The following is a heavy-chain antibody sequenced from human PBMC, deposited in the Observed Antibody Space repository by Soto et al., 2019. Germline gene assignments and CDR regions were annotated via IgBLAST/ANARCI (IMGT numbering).Heavy chain of an antibody. CDR3: AKDRYLDHDSRGYLFDN. V-gene: IGHV3-23*01. CDR2: ISRYGDIT. CDR1: GSTFNIYA. J-gene: IGHJ4*02. D-gene: IGHD3-22*01. Sequence: GGSLSLSCAASGSTFNIYAMTWVRQAPGKGLEWVSAISRYGDITYYADSVEGRFAISRDNSKNTLYLQMNSLRAEDTAVYYCAKDRYLDHDSRGYLFDNWGQGTLVTVSS.